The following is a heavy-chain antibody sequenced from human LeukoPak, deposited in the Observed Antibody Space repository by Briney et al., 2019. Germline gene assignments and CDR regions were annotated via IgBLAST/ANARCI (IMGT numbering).Heavy chain of an antibody. Sequence: TGGSLRLSCAASGFTFSSYAMSWVRQAPGKGLEWVSAISGSGGSTYYADSVKGRFTISRDNSKNTLYLQMNSLRSEDTAVYYCARGPQSGDGFSLIDYWGQGTLVTVSS. CDR3: ARGPQSGDGFSLIDY. V-gene: IGHV3-23*01. CDR1: GFTFSSYA. D-gene: IGHD2-21*02. J-gene: IGHJ4*02. CDR2: ISGSGGST.